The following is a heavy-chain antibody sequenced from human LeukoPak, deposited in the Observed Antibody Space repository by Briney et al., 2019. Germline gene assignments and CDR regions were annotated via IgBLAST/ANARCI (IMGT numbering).Heavy chain of an antibody. CDR1: GFTFSNYA. J-gene: IGHJ4*02. Sequence: PGGSLRLSCAASGFTFSNYAVSWARQAPGKGLEWVSVISGSGGTTYSADSVKGRFTISRDNSKNTLYLQMNSLRAEDTAAYYCARERGSSGGNTNGYFDYWGQGALVTVPS. V-gene: IGHV3-23*01. D-gene: IGHD4-23*01. CDR2: ISGSGGTT. CDR3: ARERGSSGGNTNGYFDY.